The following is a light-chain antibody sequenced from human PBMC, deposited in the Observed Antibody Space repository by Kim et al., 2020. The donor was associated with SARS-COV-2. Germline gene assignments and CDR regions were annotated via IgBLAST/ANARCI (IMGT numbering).Light chain of an antibody. V-gene: IGKV1-5*01. CDR3: QMYNRYALT. J-gene: IGKJ4*01. CDR2: DTS. Sequence: AAVGDRVTLTHRGSQSLCRWLVLYQQKPGGPPKLLLYDTSCLPSGVPSRFCGSGCGTDFPLTISSLQADDFATYYCQMYNRYALTFGRGTKVDIK. CDR1: QSLCRW.